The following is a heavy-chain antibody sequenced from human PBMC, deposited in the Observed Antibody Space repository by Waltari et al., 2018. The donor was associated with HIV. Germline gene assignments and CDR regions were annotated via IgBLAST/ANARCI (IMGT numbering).Heavy chain of an antibody. CDR1: GFTFNNYY. V-gene: IGHV3-11*01. CDR3: ARDCEAYCGGEPPDY. D-gene: IGHD2-21*01. Sequence: QVQLVESGGGLVKPGGSLRLSCAASGFTFNNYYMSWIRQAPGKGLECVSFISASGGTQYYADSVKGRFTISRDNAKNSVYLQMNSLRAEDTARYYCARDCEAYCGGEPPDYWGQGTLVTVSS. J-gene: IGHJ4*02. CDR2: ISASGGTQ.